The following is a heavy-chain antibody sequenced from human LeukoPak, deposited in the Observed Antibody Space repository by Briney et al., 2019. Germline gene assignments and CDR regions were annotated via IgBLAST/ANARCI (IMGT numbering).Heavy chain of an antibody. CDR1: GFTFSSYA. Sequence: GGSLRLSCAASGFTFSSYAMSWVRQAPGRGLEWVSAISGSGGSTYYADSVKGRFTISRDNSKNTLYLQMNSLRAEDTAVYYCAKVSGELPYFDYWGQGTLVTVSS. J-gene: IGHJ4*02. D-gene: IGHD1-26*01. CDR2: ISGSGGST. V-gene: IGHV3-23*01. CDR3: AKVSGELPYFDY.